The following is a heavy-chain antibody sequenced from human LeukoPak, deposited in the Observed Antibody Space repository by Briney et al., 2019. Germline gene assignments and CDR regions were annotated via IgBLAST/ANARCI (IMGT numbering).Heavy chain of an antibody. D-gene: IGHD2/OR15-2a*01. J-gene: IGHJ6*02. V-gene: IGHV4-30-2*01. CDR2: IFHSGSS. CDR3: ARVRTTFGYYYGMDV. CDR1: GDSISSGDYS. Sequence: PSETLSLTCAVSGDSISSGDYSWSWIRQPSGKGLEWIGYIFHSGSSYYNPSLKSRVTISVDKSKNQFSLRLTSVTAADTAVYYCARVRTTFGYYYGMDVWGQGTTVTVSS.